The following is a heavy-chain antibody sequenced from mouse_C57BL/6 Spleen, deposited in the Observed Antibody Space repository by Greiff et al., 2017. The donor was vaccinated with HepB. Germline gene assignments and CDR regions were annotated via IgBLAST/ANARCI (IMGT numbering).Heavy chain of an antibody. CDR2: ISSGSSTI. Sequence: DVHLVESGGGLVKPGGSLKLSCAASGFTFSDYGMHWVRQAPEKGLEWVAYISSGSSTIYYADTVKGRFTISRDNAKNTLFLQMTSLRSEDTAMYYCATGSSLYDAMDYWGQGTSVTVSS. CDR1: GFTFSDYG. J-gene: IGHJ4*01. CDR3: ATGSSLYDAMDY. V-gene: IGHV5-17*01. D-gene: IGHD1-1*01.